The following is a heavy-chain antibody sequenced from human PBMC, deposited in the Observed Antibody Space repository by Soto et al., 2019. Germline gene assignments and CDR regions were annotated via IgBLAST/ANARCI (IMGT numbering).Heavy chain of an antibody. CDR2: IYYSGST. J-gene: IGHJ1*01. CDR3: ARHVYSRSYDFWSGHGAVQH. CDR1: GGSISSSSYY. Sequence: PSETLSLTCTVSGGSISSSSYYWGWIRQPPGKGLEWIGSIYYSGSTYYNPSLKSRVTISVDTSKNQFSLKLSSVTAADTAVYSCARHVYSRSYDFWSGHGAVQHWGQGTLVTVSS. V-gene: IGHV4-39*01. D-gene: IGHD3-3*01.